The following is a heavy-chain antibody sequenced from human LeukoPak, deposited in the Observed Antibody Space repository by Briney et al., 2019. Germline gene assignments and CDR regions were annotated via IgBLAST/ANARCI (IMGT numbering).Heavy chain of an antibody. CDR3: ARDGVDGYNLWDFDY. J-gene: IGHJ4*02. CDR2: INPSGGST. Sequence: ASVTVSCTTSGYTFTSYYMHWVRQAPGQGLEWMGIINPSGGSTSYAQKFQGRVTMTRDTSTSTVYMELSSLRSEDTAVYYCARDGVDGYNLWDFDYWGQGTLVTVSS. CDR1: GYTFTSYY. D-gene: IGHD5-24*01. V-gene: IGHV1-46*01.